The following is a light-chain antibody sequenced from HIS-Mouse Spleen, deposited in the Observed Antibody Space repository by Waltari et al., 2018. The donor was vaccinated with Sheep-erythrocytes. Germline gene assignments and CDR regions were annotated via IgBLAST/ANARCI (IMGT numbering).Light chain of an antibody. V-gene: IGLV1-44*01. Sequence: QSVLTQPPSASGTPGQRVTISCSGSSSNIGSNTVNLYQQLPGTAPKLLIYSNSQRPSVAPARFSGSKSGTSASLAISGLQAEDEADYYCCSYAGSYNHVFATGTKVTVL. CDR3: CSYAGSYNHV. CDR1: SSNIGSNT. J-gene: IGLJ1*01. CDR2: SNS.